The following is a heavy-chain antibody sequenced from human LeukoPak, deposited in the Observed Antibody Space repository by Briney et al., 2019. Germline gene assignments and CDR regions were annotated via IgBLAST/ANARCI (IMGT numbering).Heavy chain of an antibody. D-gene: IGHD3-10*01. CDR3: ALKVGYYGSGSYLGY. J-gene: IGHJ4*02. V-gene: IGHV5-51*01. CDR2: IYPGDSDT. CDR1: GYSFTSYW. Sequence: GESLKISCKGSGYSFTSYWIGWVRQMPGKGLEWMGIIYPGDSDTRYSPSFQGQVTISADKSISTAYLQWSSLKASGTAMYYCALKVGYYGSGSYLGYWGQGTLVTVSS.